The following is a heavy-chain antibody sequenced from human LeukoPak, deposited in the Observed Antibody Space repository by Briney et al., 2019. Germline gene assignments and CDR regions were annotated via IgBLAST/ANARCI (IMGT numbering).Heavy chain of an antibody. CDR1: GFTFSDYN. D-gene: IGHD3-9*01. CDR3: ARSIGLTGGGVDV. J-gene: IGHJ6*02. Sequence: GGSLRLSCAASGFTFSDYNMNWVRQAPGKGLEWVSYITNGGSTIHHADSVKGRFTISRDNAKKTLYLQMNSLRAEDTAVYYCARSIGLTGGGVDVWGQGTTVTVS. V-gene: IGHV3-11*01. CDR2: ITNGGSTI.